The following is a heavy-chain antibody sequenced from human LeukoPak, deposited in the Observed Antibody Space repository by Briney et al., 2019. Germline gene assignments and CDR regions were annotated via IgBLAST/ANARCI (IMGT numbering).Heavy chain of an antibody. CDR2: INHNGNVN. D-gene: IGHD3-16*01. Sequence: PGGSLRLSCAASGFTFSSYWMNWARQAPGKGLEWVASINHNGNVNYYVDSVKGRFTISRDNAKKSLYLQMSNLRAEDTAVYFCARGDGLDVWGQGATLTVSS. CDR3: ARGDGLDV. J-gene: IGHJ6*02. V-gene: IGHV3-7*03. CDR1: GFTFSSYW.